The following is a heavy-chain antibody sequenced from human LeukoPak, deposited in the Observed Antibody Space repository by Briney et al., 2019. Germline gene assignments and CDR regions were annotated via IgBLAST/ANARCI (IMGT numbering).Heavy chain of an antibody. CDR2: IDNDGNGI. Sequence: GGSLRLSRAASGFIFSGYWMHWVRHGPEKGLELVSRIDNDGNGIIYADSVKGRFTTSRDNAKNTLYLQMSSLRVEDTAVYYCATGGGWEPSSGVVTHIDVWGKGTTVTVSS. V-gene: IGHV3-74*01. CDR3: ATGGGWEPSSGVVTHIDV. CDR1: GFIFSGYW. J-gene: IGHJ6*03. D-gene: IGHD3-3*01.